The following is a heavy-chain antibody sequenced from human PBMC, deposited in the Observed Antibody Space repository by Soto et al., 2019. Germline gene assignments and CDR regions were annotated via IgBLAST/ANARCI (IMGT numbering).Heavy chain of an antibody. CDR2: ISYSGST. Sequence: TLSLTCTVSGDSVSSGSRFWTLIPEHPRKGLEWLGDISYSGSTYYNHSLNPSLKTRLSISIDTSENHFSLHLSSVNAADTAVYYCARGRPTMGAKTFFDYWGPGTLVTVSS. CDR3: ARGRPTMGAKTFFDY. V-gene: IGHV4-31*03. D-gene: IGHD1-26*01. J-gene: IGHJ4*02. CDR1: GDSVSSGSRF.